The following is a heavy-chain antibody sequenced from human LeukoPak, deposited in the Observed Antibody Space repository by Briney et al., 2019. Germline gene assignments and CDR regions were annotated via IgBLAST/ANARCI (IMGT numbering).Heavy chain of an antibody. J-gene: IGHJ5*02. CDR2: ISAYNGNT. CDR1: GYTFTSYG. CDR3: ARDLRGIAAAGSGWFDP. Sequence: WASVKVSCKASGYTFTSYGISWVRQAPGQGLEWMGWISAYNGNTNYAQKLRGRVTMTTDTSTSTAYMELRSLRSDDTAVYYCARDLRGIAAAGSGWFDPWGQGTLVTVSS. V-gene: IGHV1-18*01. D-gene: IGHD6-13*01.